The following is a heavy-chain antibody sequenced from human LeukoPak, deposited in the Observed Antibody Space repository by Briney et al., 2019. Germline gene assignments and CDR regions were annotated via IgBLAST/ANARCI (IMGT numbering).Heavy chain of an antibody. CDR1: GFTFSSYA. D-gene: IGHD3-10*01. Sequence: PGGSLRLSCAASGFTFSSYAMSWIRQSPGKGLEWIGEINQSGSTNHNPSLKSRVTISVDTSKNQFSLKVSSVTAADTAVYYCARGYGSGFAYWGQGTLVTVSS. CDR3: ARGYGSGFAY. V-gene: IGHV4-34*01. CDR2: INQSGST. J-gene: IGHJ4*02.